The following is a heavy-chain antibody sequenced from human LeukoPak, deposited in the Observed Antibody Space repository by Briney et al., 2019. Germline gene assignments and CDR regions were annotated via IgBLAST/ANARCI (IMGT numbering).Heavy chain of an antibody. Sequence: SETLSLTCAVYGGSFSGYYWSWIRQPPGKGLEWIGETNHSGSTNYNPSLKSRVTISVDTSKNQFSLKLSSVTAADTAVHYCARGVTMIDYWGQGTLVTVSS. V-gene: IGHV4-34*01. CDR1: GGSFSGYY. J-gene: IGHJ4*02. D-gene: IGHD3-22*01. CDR2: TNHSGST. CDR3: ARGVTMIDY.